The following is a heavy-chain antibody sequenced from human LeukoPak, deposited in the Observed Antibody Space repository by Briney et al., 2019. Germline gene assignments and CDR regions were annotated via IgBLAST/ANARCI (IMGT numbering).Heavy chain of an antibody. Sequence: GEAPKISCQGSGCSFTSYWIGWVRQMPGKGLEGMGIIYPCDSDTRYSPSFQGQVTISADKSISTAYLQCSSLSASATAMYYCAIPRGGGQIRPFDFWGQGTLVTVSA. CDR2: IYPCDSDT. J-gene: IGHJ4*02. CDR1: GCSFTSYW. D-gene: IGHD3-10*01. CDR3: AIPRGGGQIRPFDF. V-gene: IGHV5-51*01.